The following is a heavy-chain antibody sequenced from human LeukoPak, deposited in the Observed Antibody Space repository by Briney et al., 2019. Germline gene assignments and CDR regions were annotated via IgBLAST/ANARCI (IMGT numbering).Heavy chain of an antibody. Sequence: GASVKVSCKTSGYTFTGYYIHWVRQAPGQGLEWMGWINPNSGGTNYAQKFQGRVTMTKDTSISTAYMELSRLRSDDTAVYYCARGIRRCSGGSCYGFDPWGQGTLVTVSS. CDR1: GYTFTGYY. CDR2: INPNSGGT. D-gene: IGHD2-15*01. CDR3: ARGIRRCSGGSCYGFDP. J-gene: IGHJ5*02. V-gene: IGHV1-2*02.